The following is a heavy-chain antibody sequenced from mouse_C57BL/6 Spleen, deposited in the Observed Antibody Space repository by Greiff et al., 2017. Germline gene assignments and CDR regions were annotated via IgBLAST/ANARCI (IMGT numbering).Heavy chain of an antibody. CDR2: ISRCSSTI. J-gene: IGHJ4*01. D-gene: IGHD2-3*01. CDR1: GFTFSDYG. V-gene: IGHV5-17*01. Sequence: EVKLLESGGGLVKPGGSLKLSCAASGFTFSDYGMHWVRQAPEKGLEWVAYISRCSSTIYYADTVKGRFTISRDNAKNTLFLQMTSLRSEDTAMYYCEREVGGYYNEEYYYAMDYWGQGTSVTVSS. CDR3: EREVGGYYNEEYYYAMDY.